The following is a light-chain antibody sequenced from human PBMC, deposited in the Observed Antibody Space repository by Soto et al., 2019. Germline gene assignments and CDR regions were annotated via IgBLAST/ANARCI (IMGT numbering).Light chain of an antibody. CDR2: KNN. V-gene: IGLV1-47*01. CDR3: AAWDDSLSGPGV. Sequence: QSVLTQPPSASGTPGQRVTISCSGSSSNIGNFYVYWYQQLPGTAPKLLIYKNNQRPLGVPDRFSGSKSGTSASLAISGLRSEDGADYYCAAWDDSLSGPGVFGGGTQLTGL. J-gene: IGLJ7*01. CDR1: SSNIGNFY.